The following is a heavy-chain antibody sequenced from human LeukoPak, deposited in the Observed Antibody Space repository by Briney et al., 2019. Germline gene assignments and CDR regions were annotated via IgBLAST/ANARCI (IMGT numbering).Heavy chain of an antibody. D-gene: IGHD3-10*01. Sequence: SETLSLTCPVSGGSISSSSYYWGWIRQPPGKGLEWIGSIYYSGSTYYNPSLKSRVTISVDTSKNQFSLKLSSVTAADTAVYYCARLMRWFGESGSDYWGQGILVTVSS. V-gene: IGHV4-39*01. CDR1: GGSISSSSYY. J-gene: IGHJ4*02. CDR3: ARLMRWFGESGSDY. CDR2: IYYSGST.